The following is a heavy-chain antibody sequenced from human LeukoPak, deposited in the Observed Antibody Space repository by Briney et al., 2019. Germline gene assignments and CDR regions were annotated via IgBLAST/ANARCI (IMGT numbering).Heavy chain of an antibody. Sequence: GGSLRLSCAGSGFTFSSYWMHWVRQAPGKGLVWVSRIRSDGSSTSYADSVKGRFTISRDNAKNTLYLQMNSLRVEDTAVYYCARDTIPYCSGGSCFRWHYWGQGTLVTVSS. J-gene: IGHJ4*02. CDR1: GFTFSSYW. CDR2: IRSDGSST. CDR3: ARDTIPYCSGGSCFRWHY. V-gene: IGHV3-74*01. D-gene: IGHD2-15*01.